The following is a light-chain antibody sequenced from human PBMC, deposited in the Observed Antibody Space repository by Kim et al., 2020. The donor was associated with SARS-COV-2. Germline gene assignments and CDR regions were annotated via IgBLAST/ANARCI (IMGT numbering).Light chain of an antibody. CDR3: HHGLT. J-gene: IGKJ4*01. Sequence: EIVLTQSPDFQSVTPKETVTITCRASQSIGKILYWFQQKPDQSPKLLIKYASQSFSGVPSRFSGSGSGTDFTLTINSLEAEDAATYYCHHGLTFGGGTKVEIK. CDR2: YAS. CDR1: QSIGKI. V-gene: IGKV6-21*01.